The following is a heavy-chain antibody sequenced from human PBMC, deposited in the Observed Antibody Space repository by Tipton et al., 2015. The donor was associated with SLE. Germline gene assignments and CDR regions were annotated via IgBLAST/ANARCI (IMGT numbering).Heavy chain of an antibody. CDR2: IDPSDSYI. CDR1: GYSFTNYW. Sequence: VQLVQSGAEVKKPGESLRISCKGSGYSFTNYWISWVRQMPGKGLEWMGRIDPSDSYINYSPSFQGHVTISADKSTSTAYLQWSSLKASDTAMYYCARRGGEPRHYYYYGMDVWGQGTTVTVSS. J-gene: IGHJ6*02. CDR3: ARRGGEPRHYYYYGMDV. D-gene: IGHD3-16*01. V-gene: IGHV5-10-1*01.